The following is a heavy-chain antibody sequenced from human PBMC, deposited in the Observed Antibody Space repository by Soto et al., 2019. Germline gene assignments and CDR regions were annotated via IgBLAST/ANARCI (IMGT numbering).Heavy chain of an antibody. V-gene: IGHV4-59*08. CDR2: MYYGGRT. CDR1: GGTMRSYY. CDR3: ARGTPAPLIVRSNHGDLFYF. J-gene: IGHJ5*01. D-gene: IGHD1-26*01. Sequence: SETLPLTSTGSGGTMRSYYWSGFRQPLGKRQEWIGYMYYGGRTNYNPSLKSRVTISVDTSKMQVSLKLSSVTAADTAVYFCARGTPAPLIVRSNHGDLFYFRGRGTLVTGSS.